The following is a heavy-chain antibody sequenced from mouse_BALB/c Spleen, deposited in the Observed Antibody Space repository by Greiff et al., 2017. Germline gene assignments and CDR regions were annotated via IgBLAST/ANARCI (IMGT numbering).Heavy chain of an antibody. D-gene: IGHD1-1*01. CDR2: ISSGSSTI. J-gene: IGHJ4*01. Sequence: EVQRVESGGGLVQPGGSRKLSCAASGLTFSSFGMHWVRQAPEKGLEWVAYISSGSSTIYYADTVKGRFTISRDNPKNTLFLQMTSLRSEDTAMYYCARGEYYGSSAAMDYWGQGTSVTVSS. CDR3: ARGEYYGSSAAMDY. CDR1: GLTFSSFG. V-gene: IGHV5-17*02.